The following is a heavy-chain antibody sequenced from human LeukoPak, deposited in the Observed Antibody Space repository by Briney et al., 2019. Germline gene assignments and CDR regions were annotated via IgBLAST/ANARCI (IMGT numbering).Heavy chain of an antibody. CDR2: IYHSGST. D-gene: IGHD7-27*01. J-gene: IGHJ2*01. V-gene: IGHV4-30-2*01. Sequence: SQTLSLTCAVSGGSISSGGYSWSWIRQPPGKGLEWIGYIYHSGSTYYNPSLKSRVTISVDRSKNQFSLKVTSVTAADTAVYYCARAANWGSKGYYWYFDLWGRGTLVTVSS. CDR1: GGSISSGGYS. CDR3: ARAANWGSKGYYWYFDL.